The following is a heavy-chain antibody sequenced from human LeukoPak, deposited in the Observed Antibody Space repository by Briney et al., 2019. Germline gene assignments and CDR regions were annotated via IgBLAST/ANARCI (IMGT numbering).Heavy chain of an antibody. CDR3: ARDPGVRWLVGFDY. CDR1: GFTFNSYG. J-gene: IGHJ4*02. V-gene: IGHV3-33*01. D-gene: IGHD6-19*01. CDR2: IWYDGSNK. Sequence: PGGSLRLSCAASGFTFNSYGMHWVRQAPGKXLEWVAVIWYDGSNKYYADSVKGRFTISRDNSENTLYLQMDSLRAEDTAVYYCARDPGVRWLVGFDYWGQGTLVTVSS.